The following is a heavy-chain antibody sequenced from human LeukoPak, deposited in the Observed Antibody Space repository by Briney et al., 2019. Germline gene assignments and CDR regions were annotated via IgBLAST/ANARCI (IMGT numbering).Heavy chain of an antibody. CDR1: GGSISSYY. D-gene: IGHD3-10*01. J-gene: IGHJ6*03. CDR3: GSTNNNPSLKSRVTISVDSSKTQYSLKLTSVTAADTAVYYCARLGGGVGSGFGYYYMDV. Sequence: SETLSLTCTVSGGSISSYYWSWIRQPPGKGLEWVGYIYYCGSTNYNPSLESRVTIPVDTSKNQFSLKLSSVTGADEAVYYSGSTNNNPSLKSRVTISVDSSKTQYSLKLTSVTAADTAVYYCARLGGGVGSGFGYYYMDVWGKGTTVTVSS. CDR2: IYYCGST. V-gene: IGHV4-59*01.